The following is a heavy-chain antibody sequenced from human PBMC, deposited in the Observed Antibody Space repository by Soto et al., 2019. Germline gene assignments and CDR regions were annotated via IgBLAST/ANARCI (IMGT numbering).Heavy chain of an antibody. J-gene: IGHJ4*02. Sequence: GGPLRLSCAASGFTFSSYWMSWVRQAPGKGLEWVANIKQDGSEKYYVDSVKGRFTISRDNAKNSLYLQMNSLRAEDTAVYYCARDSYSSSWYFDYWGQGTLVTVSS. CDR3: ARDSYSSSWYFDY. CDR2: IKQDGSEK. V-gene: IGHV3-7*03. CDR1: GFTFSSYW. D-gene: IGHD6-13*01.